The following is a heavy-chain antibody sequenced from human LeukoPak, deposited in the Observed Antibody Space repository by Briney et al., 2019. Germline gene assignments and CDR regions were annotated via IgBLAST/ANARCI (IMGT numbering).Heavy chain of an antibody. Sequence: ASVKVSCKASGYTFTGYYMHWVRQAPGQGLEWMGWINPNSGGTNYAQKFQGRITMTRDTSISTAYMELSRLRSDNTAVYYCARIGSITGTTWLYWGQGTLVTVSS. CDR2: INPNSGGT. CDR1: GYTFTGYY. CDR3: ARIGSITGTTWLY. V-gene: IGHV1-2*02. D-gene: IGHD1-7*01. J-gene: IGHJ4*02.